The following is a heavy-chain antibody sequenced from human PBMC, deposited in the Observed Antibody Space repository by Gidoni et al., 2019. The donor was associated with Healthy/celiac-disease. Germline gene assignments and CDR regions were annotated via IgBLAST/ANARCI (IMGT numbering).Heavy chain of an antibody. CDR3: ARALGTMIVVVMDY. D-gene: IGHD3-22*01. J-gene: IGHJ4*02. CDR2: VNPDSGGT. CDR1: GNSFPGNY. Sequence: QVQLVQTGAEAKKPGASVKVSCKASGNSFPGNYMHWVRQAPGQGLGWMGWVNPDSGGTNYAQKFQGRITITMGTSVSTAYMELSRLRSDVPAVYYCARALGTMIVVVMDYWGQGTLVTVSS. V-gene: IGHV1-2*02.